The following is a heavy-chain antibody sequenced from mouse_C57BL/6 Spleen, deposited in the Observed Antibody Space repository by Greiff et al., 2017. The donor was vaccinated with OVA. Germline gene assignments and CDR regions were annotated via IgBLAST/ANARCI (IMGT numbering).Heavy chain of an antibody. CDR3: ARGHFGGYFDV. J-gene: IGHJ1*03. CDR2: INYDGSST. CDR1: GFTFSDYY. Sequence: EVQLVESEGGLVQPGSSMKLSCTASGFTFSDYYMAWVRQVPEKGLEWVANINYDGSSTYYLDSLKSRFIISRDNAKNILYLQMSSLKSEDTATYYCARGHFGGYFDVWGTGTTVTVSS. V-gene: IGHV5-16*01. D-gene: IGHD6-1*01.